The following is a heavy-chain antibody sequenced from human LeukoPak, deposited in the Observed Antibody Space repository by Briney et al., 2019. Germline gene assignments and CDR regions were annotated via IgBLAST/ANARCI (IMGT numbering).Heavy chain of an antibody. CDR2: INHSGST. CDR1: GGSISSGDYY. D-gene: IGHD2-15*01. J-gene: IGHJ6*03. V-gene: IGHV4-30-4*08. Sequence: SSQTLSLTCTVSGGSISSGDYYWSWIRQPPGKGLEWIGEINHSGSTNYNPSLKSRVTISVDTSKNQFSLKLSSVTAADTAVYYCARDVVFRMGLNYYYYMDVWGKGTTVTVSS. CDR3: ARDVVFRMGLNYYYYMDV.